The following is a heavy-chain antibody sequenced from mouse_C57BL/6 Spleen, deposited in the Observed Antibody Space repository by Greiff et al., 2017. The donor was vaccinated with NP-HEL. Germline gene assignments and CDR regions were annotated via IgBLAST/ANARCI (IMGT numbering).Heavy chain of an antibody. CDR2: IRNKAHGYTT. D-gene: IGHD1-1*01. Sequence: VQLKESGGGLVQPGGSLSLSCAASGFTFTDYYMSWVRPPPGKALEWLGFIRNKAHGYTTEYSASVKGRFTISRDNSQSILYLQMNALGAEDSATYYCARVYYYGSSLNWYCDVWGTGTTVTVSS. V-gene: IGHV7-3*01. CDR1: GFTFTDYY. J-gene: IGHJ1*03. CDR3: ARVYYYGSSLNWYCDV.